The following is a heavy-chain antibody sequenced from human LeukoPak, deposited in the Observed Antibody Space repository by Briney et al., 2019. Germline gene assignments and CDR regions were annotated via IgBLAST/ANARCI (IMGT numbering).Heavy chain of an antibody. D-gene: IGHD3-22*01. CDR2: IYYSGST. J-gene: IGHJ4*02. CDR1: GGSISSYY. CDR3: ARRVYYYDSSGSAGSPYFDY. V-gene: IGHV4-59*08. Sequence: PSETLSLTCTVSGGSISSYYWSWIRQPPGKGLEWIGYIYYSGSTNYNPSLKSRVTISVDTSKNQFSLKLSSVTAADTAVYYCARRVYYYDSSGSAGSPYFDYWGQGTLVTVSS.